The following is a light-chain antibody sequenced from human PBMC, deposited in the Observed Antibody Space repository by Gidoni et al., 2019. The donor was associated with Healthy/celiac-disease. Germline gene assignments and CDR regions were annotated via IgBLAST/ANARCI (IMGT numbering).Light chain of an antibody. CDR2: GAT. J-gene: IGKJ4*01. CDR3: QQYGSSLVT. V-gene: IGKV3-20*01. Sequence: EIVLTQSPGTLSLSTGERATLSCRASQSVSSSYLAWYQQKPGQAPRLRIYGATSRATGIPDRFSGSGSGTDFTLTISRLEPEDFAVYYCQQYGSSLVTFGGGTKVEIK. CDR1: QSVSSSY.